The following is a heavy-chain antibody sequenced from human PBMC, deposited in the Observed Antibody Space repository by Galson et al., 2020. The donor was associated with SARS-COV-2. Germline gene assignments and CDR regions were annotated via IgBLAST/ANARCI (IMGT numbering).Heavy chain of an antibody. CDR3: ARVVRGFDYAHRPVGMDV. CDR1: GYTFTSYG. J-gene: IGHJ6*02. Sequence: ASVKVSCKASGYTFTSYGISWVRQAPGQGLEWMGWISAYNGNTNYAQKLQGRVTMTTDTSTSTAYMELRSLRSDDTAVYYCARVVRGFDYAHRPVGMDVWGQGTTVTVSS. V-gene: IGHV1-18*04. CDR2: ISAYNGNT. D-gene: IGHD3-9*01.